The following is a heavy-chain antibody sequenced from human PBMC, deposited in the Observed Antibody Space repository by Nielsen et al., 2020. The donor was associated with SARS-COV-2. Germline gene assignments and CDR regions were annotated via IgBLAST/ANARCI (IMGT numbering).Heavy chain of an antibody. D-gene: IGHD6-13*01. CDR2: IKQDGSEK. V-gene: IGHV3-7*03. CDR3: ARVEGSSWYFDY. Sequence: GVLKISCAASGFTFSSYWLSWVRQAPGKGLEWVANIKQDGSEKYYVDSVKGRFTISRDNAKNSLSLQMNSLRVEDTAVYYCARVEGSSWYFDYWGQGTLVTVSS. J-gene: IGHJ4*02. CDR1: GFTFSSYW.